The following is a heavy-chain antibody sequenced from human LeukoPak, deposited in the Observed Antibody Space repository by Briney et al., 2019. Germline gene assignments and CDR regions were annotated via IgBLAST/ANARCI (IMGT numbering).Heavy chain of an antibody. V-gene: IGHV4-34*01. CDR2: INHSGST. CDR1: GGSFSGYY. Sequence: SETLSLTCAVYGGSFSGYYWSWIRQPPGKGLEWIGEINHSGSTNYNPSLQSRVTMSVDTSKNQFSLKVSSVTAADTAVYYCARDQYYYYMDVWGKGTTVTISS. CDR3: ARDQYYYYMDV. J-gene: IGHJ6*03.